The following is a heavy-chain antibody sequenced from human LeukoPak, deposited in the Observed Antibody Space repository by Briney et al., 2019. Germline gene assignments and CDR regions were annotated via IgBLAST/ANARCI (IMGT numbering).Heavy chain of an antibody. CDR1: GFTFSGYS. J-gene: IGHJ4*02. CDR2: ISGSSSTI. D-gene: IGHD6-6*01. CDR3: TRGRPGHYYDY. Sequence: GGSLRLPCVVSGFTFSGYSMNWVRQAPGKGLEWVSYISGSSSTIFYADSMKGRFTVSRDNAKNSLYLQMDNLRDGDTAVYYCTRGRPGHYYDYWGQGTLVTVSS. V-gene: IGHV3-48*02.